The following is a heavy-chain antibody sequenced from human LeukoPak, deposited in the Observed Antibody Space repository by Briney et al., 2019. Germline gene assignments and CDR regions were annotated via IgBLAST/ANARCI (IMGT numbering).Heavy chain of an antibody. CDR1: GFIFSSFT. CDR3: TRGSYGDYGY. Sequence: GGSLRLSCAASGFIFSSFTMNWVRQAPGKGLEWVSSINSGSNSIYYADSVKGRFTISRDNAKNSLYLQMNSLRAVDTAVYYCTRGSYGDYGYWGQGALVTVSS. J-gene: IGHJ4*02. V-gene: IGHV3-21*01. CDR2: INSGSNSI. D-gene: IGHD4-17*01.